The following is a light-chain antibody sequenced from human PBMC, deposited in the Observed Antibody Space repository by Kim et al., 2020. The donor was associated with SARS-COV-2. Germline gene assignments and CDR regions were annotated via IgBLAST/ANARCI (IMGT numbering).Light chain of an antibody. J-gene: IGKJ1*01. CDR1: RSVSRSY. V-gene: IGKV3-20*01. CDR2: GAS. Sequence: SPGERATLSYGASRSVSRSYLAWSHQKTGQAPRPLIYGASSRATGIPYRFSGSASGTAFTLTIRRLEPEDFAVYYCQQYGSSPRTFGQGTKVDIK. CDR3: QQYGSSPRT.